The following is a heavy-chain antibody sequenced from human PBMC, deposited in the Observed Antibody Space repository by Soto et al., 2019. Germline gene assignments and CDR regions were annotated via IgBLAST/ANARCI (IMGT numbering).Heavy chain of an antibody. V-gene: IGHV1-69*06. D-gene: IGHD3-22*01. CDR2: IIPIFGTA. CDR1: GGTFSSYA. CDR3: ARDSYYDSSGYSGY. Sequence: SVKVSCKASGGTFSSYAISWVRQSPGQGLEWMGGIIPIFGTANYAQKFQGRVTITADKSTSTAYMELSSLRSEDTAVYYCARDSYYDSSGYSGYWGQGTLVTV. J-gene: IGHJ4*02.